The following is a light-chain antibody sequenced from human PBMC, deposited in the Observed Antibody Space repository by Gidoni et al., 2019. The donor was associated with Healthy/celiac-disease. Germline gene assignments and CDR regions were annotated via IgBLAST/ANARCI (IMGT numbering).Light chain of an antibody. Sequence: DIQMTPSTSSLSASVGDRVTITCRASQSISRYLNCYQQKPGKAPKLLIYAASSLQSGVPSRFSGSGSGTDFTLTISRLQPEDFATYYCQQSYSTPQTFGQGTKVEIK. CDR3: QQSYSTPQT. CDR1: QSISRY. J-gene: IGKJ1*01. V-gene: IGKV1-39*01. CDR2: AAS.